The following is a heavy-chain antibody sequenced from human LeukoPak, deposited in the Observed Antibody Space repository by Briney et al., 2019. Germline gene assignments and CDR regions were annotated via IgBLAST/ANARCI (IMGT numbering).Heavy chain of an antibody. CDR1: GYTFTSYY. J-gene: IGHJ5*02. CDR2: INPSGGST. Sequence: ASVKVSCKASGYTFTSYYMHWVRQAPGQGLECMGIINPSGGSTSYAQKFQGRVTMTRDTCTSTVYMELSSLRSEDTAVYYCARGRGPFAAAGTWGQGTLVTVSS. D-gene: IGHD6-13*01. V-gene: IGHV1-46*01. CDR3: ARGRGPFAAAGT.